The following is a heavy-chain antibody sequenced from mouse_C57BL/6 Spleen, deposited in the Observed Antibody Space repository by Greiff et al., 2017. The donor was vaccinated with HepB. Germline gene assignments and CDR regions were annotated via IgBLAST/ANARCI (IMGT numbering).Heavy chain of an antibody. D-gene: IGHD1-1*01. CDR1: GYTFTSYW. CDR3: ARSRDYYGSSYWFAY. Sequence: QVQLQQPGAELVRPGTSVKSSCKASGYTFTSYWMHWVKQRPGQGLEWIGVIDPSDSYTNYNQKFKGKATLTVDTSSSTAYMQLSSLTSEDSAVYYCARSRDYYGSSYWFAYWGQGTLVTVSA. J-gene: IGHJ3*01. V-gene: IGHV1-59*01. CDR2: IDPSDSYT.